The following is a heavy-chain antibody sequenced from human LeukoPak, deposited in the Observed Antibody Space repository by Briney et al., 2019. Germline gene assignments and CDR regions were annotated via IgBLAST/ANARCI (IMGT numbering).Heavy chain of an antibody. V-gene: IGHV3-30*02. CDR3: SREASEAFDI. J-gene: IGHJ3*02. CDR1: GFIFSNYG. Sequence: GGSLRLSCAASGFIFSNYGFHWVRQAPGKGLEWVAVIRYDGNLQYHADSVKGRFTVSKDNFKDALYLHMNGLRPEDSAVYYCSREASEAFDIWGQGSMVTVS. CDR2: IRYDGNLQ.